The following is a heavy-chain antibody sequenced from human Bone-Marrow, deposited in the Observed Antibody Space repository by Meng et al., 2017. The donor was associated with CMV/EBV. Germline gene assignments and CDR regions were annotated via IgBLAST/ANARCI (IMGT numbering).Heavy chain of an antibody. CDR2: MSSDGSNN. D-gene: IGHD3-10*01. CDR1: GFTFSRSI. V-gene: IGHV3-30*04. Sequence: GGSLRLYCADSGFTFSRSIMHWVRQAPGKGLEWVAVMSSDGSNNYYADSVKGRFTISRDNSRNTLYLQMNSLRAEDTAVYYCARVRSYYGSGTYSNEVASDIWGQGSLVTVSS. CDR3: ARVRSYYGSGTYSNEVASDI. J-gene: IGHJ3*02.